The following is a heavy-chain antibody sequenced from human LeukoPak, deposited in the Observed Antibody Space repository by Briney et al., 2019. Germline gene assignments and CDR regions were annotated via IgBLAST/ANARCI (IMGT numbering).Heavy chain of an antibody. CDR2: INPNSGGT. CDR3: ARRYCSGGSCHIDY. V-gene: IGHV1-2*02. D-gene: IGHD2-15*01. Sequence: ASVKASCKASGYTFTGYYMHWVRQAPGQGLEWMGWINPNSGGTNYAQKFQGRVTMTRDTSISTAYMELSRLRSDDTAVYYCARRYCSGGSCHIDYWGQGTLVTVSS. J-gene: IGHJ4*02. CDR1: GYTFTGYY.